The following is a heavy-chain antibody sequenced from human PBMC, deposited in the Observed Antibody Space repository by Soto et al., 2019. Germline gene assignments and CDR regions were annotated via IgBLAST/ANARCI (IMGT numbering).Heavy chain of an antibody. CDR2: ISAYNGNT. CDR3: ARSDTVVVPAKPSENWFDP. CDR1: GYTFTSYG. Sequence: QVQLVQSGAEVKKPGASVKVSCKASGYTFTSYGISWVRQAPGQGLEWMGWISAYNGNTNYAQKLQGRVTMTTDTSTSTAYMELRSLRSDDTAVCYCARSDTVVVPAKPSENWFDPWGQGTLVTVSS. J-gene: IGHJ5*02. D-gene: IGHD2-2*01. V-gene: IGHV1-18*01.